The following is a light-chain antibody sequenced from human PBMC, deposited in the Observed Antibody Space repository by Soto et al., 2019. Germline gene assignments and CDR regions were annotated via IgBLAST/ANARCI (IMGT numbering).Light chain of an antibody. CDR3: SSYTVSVAPYV. Sequence: QSALTQPASLSGSPGQSITISCTGTSSDIGAYDYVSWFQQHPGKAPKLMISEVNNRPSGVSNRFSGSKSGNTASLTISGLQAEDEADYYCSSYTVSVAPYVFGTGTKLTVL. CDR1: SSDIGAYDY. CDR2: EVN. J-gene: IGLJ1*01. V-gene: IGLV2-14*01.